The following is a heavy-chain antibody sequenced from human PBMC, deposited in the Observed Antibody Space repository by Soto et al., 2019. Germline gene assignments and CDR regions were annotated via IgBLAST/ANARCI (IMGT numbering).Heavy chain of an antibody. CDR3: VKDLQDSNADYFDY. D-gene: IGHD4-4*01. Sequence: EVQLLESGGGLVQPGGSLRLSCAASGFTFSSYAMTWVRQAPGKGLEWVSAISGSGGGTYYADSVKGRFTISRDNSKNTLYLQMNSLRAEDTAVYYCVKDLQDSNADYFDYWGQGTLVTVSS. CDR2: ISGSGGGT. V-gene: IGHV3-23*01. CDR1: GFTFSSYA. J-gene: IGHJ4*02.